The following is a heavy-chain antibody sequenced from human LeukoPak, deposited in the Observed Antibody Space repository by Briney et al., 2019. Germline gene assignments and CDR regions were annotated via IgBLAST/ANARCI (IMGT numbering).Heavy chain of an antibody. V-gene: IGHV4-38-2*01. Sequence: SETLSLTCAVSGYSISSGYYWGWIRQPPGKGLEWIGSIYHSGSTYYNPSLKSRVTISVDTSKNQFSLKLSSVTAADTAVYYCARFAVVVVAATFFDYRGQGTLVTVSS. CDR1: GYSISSGYY. CDR2: IYHSGST. CDR3: ARFAVVVVAATFFDY. D-gene: IGHD2-15*01. J-gene: IGHJ4*02.